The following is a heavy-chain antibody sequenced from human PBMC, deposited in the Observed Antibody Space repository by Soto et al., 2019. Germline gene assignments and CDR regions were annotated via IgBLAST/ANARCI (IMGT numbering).Heavy chain of an antibody. Sequence: QVQLVESGGGVVQPGRSLRLSCAASGFTFSSYGMHWVRQAPGKGLEWVAVIWYDGSNKYYADSVKGRFTISRDNSKNTLNLQMNSLRDEDTAVYYCARDLYYDFWSGYRRHYYYYGMDVWGQGTTVTVSS. D-gene: IGHD3-3*01. CDR1: GFTFSSYG. CDR2: IWYDGSNK. CDR3: ARDLYYDFWSGYRRHYYYYGMDV. J-gene: IGHJ6*02. V-gene: IGHV3-33*01.